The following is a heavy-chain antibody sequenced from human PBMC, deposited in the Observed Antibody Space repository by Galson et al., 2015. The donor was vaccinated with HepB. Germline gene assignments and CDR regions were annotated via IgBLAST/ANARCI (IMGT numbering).Heavy chain of an antibody. CDR2: ISYDGSNK. V-gene: IGHV3-30*18. D-gene: IGHD3-22*01. CDR3: ANDYYDSSGYPFDY. CDR1: GFTFSSYG. Sequence: SLRLSCAASGFTFSSYGMHWVRQAPGKGLEWVAVISYDGSNKYYADSVKGRFTISRDNSKNTLYLQMNSLRAEDTAVYYCANDYYDSSGYPFDYWGQGTLVTVSS. J-gene: IGHJ4*02.